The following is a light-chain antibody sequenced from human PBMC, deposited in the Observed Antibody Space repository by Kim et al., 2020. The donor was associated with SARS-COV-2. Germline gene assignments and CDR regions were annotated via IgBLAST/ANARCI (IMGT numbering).Light chain of an antibody. CDR1: QTVDGDF. CDR3: QQYSTSVT. J-gene: IGKJ4*01. CDR2: GAS. V-gene: IGKV3-20*01. Sequence: EIVLTQSPGTLSLSPGEGATLFCGASQTVDGDFLAWYQQKPGQAPRLLIYGASSRATGIPDRFTGSGSGTDFTLSISRLEPEDFAVYYCQQYSTSVTFGGGTKVDIK.